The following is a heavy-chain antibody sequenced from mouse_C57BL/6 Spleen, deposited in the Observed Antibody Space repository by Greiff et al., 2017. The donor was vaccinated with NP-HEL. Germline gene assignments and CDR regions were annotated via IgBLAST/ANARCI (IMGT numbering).Heavy chain of an antibody. D-gene: IGHD1-1*01. CDR1: GFTFSSYA. J-gene: IGHJ1*03. CDR3: ARDYYGSSYSYWYFEV. Sequence: EVQLQESGGGLVKPGGSLKLSCAASGFTFSSYAMSWVRQTPEKRLEWVATISHGGSYTYYPDNVKGRFTLSKDNAKNNLSLQMSHLRSDDIAVYCGARDYYGSSYSYWYFEVWGTGTTVTVSS. V-gene: IGHV5-4*01. CDR2: ISHGGSYT.